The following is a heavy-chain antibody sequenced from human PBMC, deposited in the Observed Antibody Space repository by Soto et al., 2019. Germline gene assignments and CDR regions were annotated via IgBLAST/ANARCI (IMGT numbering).Heavy chain of an antibody. V-gene: IGHV3-30-3*01. J-gene: IGHJ6*02. Sequence: GGSLRLSCAASGFTFSSYAMHWVRQAPGKGLEWVAVISYDGSNKYYADSVKGRFTISRDNSKNALYLQMNSLRAEDTAVYYCARDGGLRFFYYYGMDVWGQGTTVTVSS. CDR3: ARDGGLRFFYYYGMDV. D-gene: IGHD3-3*01. CDR1: GFTFSSYA. CDR2: ISYDGSNK.